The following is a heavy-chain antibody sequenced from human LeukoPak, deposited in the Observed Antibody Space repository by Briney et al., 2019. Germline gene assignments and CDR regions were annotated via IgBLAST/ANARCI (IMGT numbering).Heavy chain of an antibody. CDR1: GFTFSRYA. CDR2: INPDGREK. Sequence: GGSLRLSCAASGFTFSRYAMNWVRQAPGKGLEWVANINPDGREKSYVDSVKGRFTISRDNSKNTLYLQMNSLRAEDTAVYYCARVKTSGWLDAFDIWGQGTMVTVSS. CDR3: ARVKTSGWLDAFDI. J-gene: IGHJ3*02. D-gene: IGHD6-19*01. V-gene: IGHV3-7*02.